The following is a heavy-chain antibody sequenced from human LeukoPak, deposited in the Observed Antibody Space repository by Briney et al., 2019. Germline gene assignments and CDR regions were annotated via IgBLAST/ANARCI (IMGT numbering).Heavy chain of an antibody. J-gene: IGHJ4*02. V-gene: IGHV4-59*01. CDR1: GDSISTYY. CDR2: IYYRATS. D-gene: IGHD3-10*01. Sequence: SETLSLTCTVSGDSISTYYWSWIRQPPGKGLEWIGYIYYRATSDYNPSLKSRVTMSVVMSTRQISLKLSSVTAADTAVYYCARAVGGDGSGSLWGPGTLVTASS. CDR3: ARAVGGDGSGSL.